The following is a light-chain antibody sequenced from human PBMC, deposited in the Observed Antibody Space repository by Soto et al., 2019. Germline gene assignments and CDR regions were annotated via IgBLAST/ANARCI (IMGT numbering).Light chain of an antibody. CDR1: QSVSSSY. Sequence: EIMLTQSPGTLSLSPGERATLSCRASQSVSSSYLAWYQQKPGQAPRLLIYGASSRATGIPDRFSGSGSGTDFTLTISRLEPEDFAVYYCQQYGSSGTFGQGTKVYIK. CDR3: QQYGSSGT. CDR2: GAS. V-gene: IGKV3-20*01. J-gene: IGKJ1*01.